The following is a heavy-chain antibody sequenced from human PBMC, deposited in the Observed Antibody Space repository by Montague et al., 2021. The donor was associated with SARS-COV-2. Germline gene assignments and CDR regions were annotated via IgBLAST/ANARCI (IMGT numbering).Heavy chain of an antibody. CDR1: GGSISSYY. CDR2: VHYTGNT. V-gene: IGHV4-59*01. CDR3: ARAQNTCFIANCVNYFEV. J-gene: IGHJ4*02. Sequence: SETLSLTCEVSGGSISSYYWSWIRQSPGKGLEWIGYVHYTGNTKYNPSLKTRVTLSLDTPKSQFSLKLSSVTAADTAVYYCARAQNTCFIANCVNYFEVWGLGALVTVSS. D-gene: IGHD1-1*01.